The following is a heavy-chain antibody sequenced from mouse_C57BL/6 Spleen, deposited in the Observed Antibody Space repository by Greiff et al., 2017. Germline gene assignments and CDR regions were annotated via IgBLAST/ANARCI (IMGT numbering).Heavy chain of an antibody. J-gene: IGHJ1*03. CDR3: ARGGYYYGSSRYFDV. CDR1: GYTFTSYW. CDR2: IHPNSGST. Sequence: QVQLQQPGAELVKPGASAKLSCKASGYTFTSYWMHWVKQRPGQGLEWIGMIHPNSGSTNYNEKFKSKATLTVDKSSSTAYMQLSSLTSEDSAVYYCARGGYYYGSSRYFDVWGTGTTVTVSS. V-gene: IGHV1-64*01. D-gene: IGHD1-1*01.